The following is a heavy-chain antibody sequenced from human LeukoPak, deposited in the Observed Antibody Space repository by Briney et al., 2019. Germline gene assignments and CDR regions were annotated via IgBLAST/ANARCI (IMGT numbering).Heavy chain of an antibody. Sequence: ASVKVSCKASGYTFTGYYMHWVRQAPGQGLELMGWINPNSGGTNYAQKFQGRVTMTRDTSISTAYMELSRLRSDDTAVYYCARDQDSSGWGENWFDPWGQGTLVTVSS. CDR2: INPNSGGT. V-gene: IGHV1-2*02. CDR3: ARDQDSSGWGENWFDP. J-gene: IGHJ5*02. D-gene: IGHD6-19*01. CDR1: GYTFTGYY.